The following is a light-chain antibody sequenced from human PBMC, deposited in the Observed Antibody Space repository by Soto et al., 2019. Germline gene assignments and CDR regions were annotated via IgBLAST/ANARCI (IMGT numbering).Light chain of an antibody. J-gene: IGKJ1*01. V-gene: IGKV3-15*01. CDR1: QSLNSGY. Sequence: IVLTQSPGTLSLSPGEGASVSCRASQSLNSGYLAWYQQKPGQAPRLLIDGASSRATGIPARFSGSGSGTEFTLTISSLQSEDFAVYYCQQYNNWPPWTFGQGTRWIS. CDR2: GAS. CDR3: QQYNNWPPWT.